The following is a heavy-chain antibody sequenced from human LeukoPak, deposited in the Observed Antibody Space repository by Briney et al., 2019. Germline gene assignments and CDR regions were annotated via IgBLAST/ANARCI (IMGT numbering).Heavy chain of an antibody. CDR1: GFTFSSST. V-gene: IGHV1-58*02. J-gene: IGHJ5*02. D-gene: IGHD3-16*01. Sequence: SVKVSCKASGFTFSSSTIQWVRQAHGQRLEWMGWIVVGSGNTNYAQNFQERVTITRDMSTSTAYMEVSSLRSEDTAVYYCAADLPGGAMFDPWGQGTLVTVSS. CDR2: IVVGSGNT. CDR3: AADLPGGAMFDP.